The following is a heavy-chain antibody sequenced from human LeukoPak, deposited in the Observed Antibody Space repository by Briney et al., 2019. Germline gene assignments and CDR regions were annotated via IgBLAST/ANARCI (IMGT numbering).Heavy chain of an antibody. CDR1: GGSISSYY. Sequence: SETLSLTCTASGGSISSYYWSWIRQPPGKGLEWIGYIYYSGSTNYSPSLKSRLTISVDTSKNQFSLKLSSVTAADTAVYYCARTYGSSGLGYFDLWGRGTLVTVSS. V-gene: IGHV4-59*01. D-gene: IGHD6-13*01. CDR3: ARTYGSSGLGYFDL. CDR2: IYYSGST. J-gene: IGHJ2*01.